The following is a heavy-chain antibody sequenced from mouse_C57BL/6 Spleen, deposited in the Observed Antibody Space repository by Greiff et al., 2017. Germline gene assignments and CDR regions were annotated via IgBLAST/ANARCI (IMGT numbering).Heavy chain of an antibody. J-gene: IGHJ2*01. Sequence: QVQLQQPGAELVKPGASVKLSCKASGYTFTSYWMQWVKQRPGQGLEWIGEIDPSDSYTNYNQKFKGKATLTVDTSSSTAYMQLSSLTSEDSAVYSCARGGVLRSYYFDDWGQGTTLTVAS. D-gene: IGHD1-1*01. CDR2: IDPSDSYT. CDR1: GYTFTSYW. CDR3: ARGGVLRSYYFDD. V-gene: IGHV1-50*01.